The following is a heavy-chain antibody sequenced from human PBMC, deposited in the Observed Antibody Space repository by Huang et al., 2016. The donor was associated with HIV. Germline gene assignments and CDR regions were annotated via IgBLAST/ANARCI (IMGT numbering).Heavy chain of an antibody. D-gene: IGHD2-2*01. CDR1: GYTFSGYW. CDR3: ARQGVGDFVVEPTGLGAFDI. Sequence: EVQLVQSGAVVKKPGESLKISCKGSGYTFSGYWCGGVGERPGKGLEWMGSSYPGDSDTTYSPSFQGQVTIAADKSISTAYLQWSGLKASDTAMYYCARQGVGDFVVEPTGLGAFDIWGQGTMVTVSS. J-gene: IGHJ3*02. CDR2: SYPGDSDT. V-gene: IGHV5-51*01.